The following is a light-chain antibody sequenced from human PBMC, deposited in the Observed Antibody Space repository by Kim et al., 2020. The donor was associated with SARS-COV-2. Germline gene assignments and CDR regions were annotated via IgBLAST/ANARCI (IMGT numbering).Light chain of an antibody. CDR1: SLRSYY. CDR2: GKN. Sequence: SSELTQDPAVSVALGQTVRITCQGDSLRSYYATWYQQKPGQAPIVVIYGKNNRPSGISDRFSGSSSRDTASLTITGTQAGDEADYYCNSRGSNANVLIGG. J-gene: IGLJ2*01. V-gene: IGLV3-19*01. CDR3: NSRGSNANVL.